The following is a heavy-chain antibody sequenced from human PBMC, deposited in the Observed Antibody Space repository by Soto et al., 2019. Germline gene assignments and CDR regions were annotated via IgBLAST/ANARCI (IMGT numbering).Heavy chain of an antibody. CDR3: ATCKRGSTTCRGYYFDY. J-gene: IGHJ4*02. CDR2: ISSSSGTI. D-gene: IGHD2-2*01. Sequence: EVQLVESGGGLVQPGGSLRLSCAASGFTFSNYGMNWVRQAPGKGLEWISYISSSSGTIYYADSEKGRFTIARDDAKTSLYLQMNSLRAEDTAVYYCATCKRGSTTCRGYYFDYWGQGTLVTVSS. V-gene: IGHV3-48*01. CDR1: GFTFSNYG.